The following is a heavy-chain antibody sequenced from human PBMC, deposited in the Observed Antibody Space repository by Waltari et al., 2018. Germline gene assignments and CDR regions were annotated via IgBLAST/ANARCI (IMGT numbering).Heavy chain of an antibody. CDR2: INPNGGGT. J-gene: IGHJ4*02. V-gene: IGHV1-2*02. CDR1: GYTFTGYY. Sequence: QVQLVQSGAEVKKPGASVKVSCKASGYTFTGYYMHWVRQAPGQGLEWMGWINPNGGGTNYAQKFQGRVTMTRETSISTAYMELSRLRSDDTAVYYCARGSYGGNMRGIDYWGQGTLVTVSS. D-gene: IGHD4-17*01. CDR3: ARGSYGGNMRGIDY.